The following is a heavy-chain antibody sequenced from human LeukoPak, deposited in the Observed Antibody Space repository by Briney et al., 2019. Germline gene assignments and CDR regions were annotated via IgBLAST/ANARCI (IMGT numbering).Heavy chain of an antibody. CDR1: GFTFSSFS. CDR3: AKEDQWLWAFDI. V-gene: IGHV3-23*01. CDR2: ISGSGGST. J-gene: IGHJ3*02. Sequence: PGGSLRLSCAASGFTFSSFSMNWVRQAPGKGLEWVSAISGSGGSTYYADSVKGRFTISRDNSKNTLYLQMNSLRAEDTAVYYCAKEDQWLWAFDIWGQGTMVTVSS. D-gene: IGHD6-19*01.